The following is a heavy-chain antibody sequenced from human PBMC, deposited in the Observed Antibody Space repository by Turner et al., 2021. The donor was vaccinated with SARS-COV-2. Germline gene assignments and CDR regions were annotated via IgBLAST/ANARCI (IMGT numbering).Heavy chain of an antibody. V-gene: IGHV3-30*18. CDR2: ISYDGSNK. CDR3: AKITGTTTGDY. CDR1: GFTFSSYG. J-gene: IGHJ4*02. Sequence: QLQLVESGGGVVQPGMSLRLSCAASGFTFSSYGMNWVRQAPGKGLEWVAVISYDGSNKFYAASVKGRFTISRDNSKNTLYLQMNSLRAEDTAVYYCAKITGTTTGDYWGQGTLVTVSS. D-gene: IGHD1-7*01.